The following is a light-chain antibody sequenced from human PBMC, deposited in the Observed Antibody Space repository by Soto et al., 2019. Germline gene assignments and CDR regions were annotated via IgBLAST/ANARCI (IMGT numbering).Light chain of an antibody. CDR3: QQYEAYPLT. CDR1: ESISSW. V-gene: IGKV1-5*03. Sequence: DIPMTQSPSTLSASVGDRVTITCRDSESISSWLAWYQQKPGKAPKLLIYEASSLESGVPSRFSGSGSGTEFTLTISSLQPDDFATYSCQQYEAYPLTFGGGTKVEIK. CDR2: EAS. J-gene: IGKJ4*01.